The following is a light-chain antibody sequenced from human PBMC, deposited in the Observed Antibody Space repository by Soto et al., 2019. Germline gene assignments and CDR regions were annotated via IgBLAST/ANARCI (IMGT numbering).Light chain of an antibody. J-gene: IGKJ3*01. CDR3: QQRSNCL. CDR1: QSVSNY. V-gene: IGKV3-11*01. Sequence: ENVLTQSPATLSLSPGERATVSCRASQSVSNYVAWYQQKPGQAPRLLIYDASNRATGIPARFSGSGSGTDFTLIISSLEPEDFAVYYCQQRSNCLFGPGTKVDIK. CDR2: DAS.